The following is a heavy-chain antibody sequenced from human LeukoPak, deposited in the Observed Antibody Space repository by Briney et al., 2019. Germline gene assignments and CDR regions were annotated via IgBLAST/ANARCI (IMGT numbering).Heavy chain of an antibody. Sequence: GGSLRLSCAASGFTFSLYGMHWVRQAPGKGLEWVALISNDGSKTYYAGSVKGRFTISRDNSKNTVYLQVSSLRADDTAVYYCAKDSRGANFFGDFDYWGQGTLVTVSS. CDR2: ISNDGSKT. V-gene: IGHV3-33*06. CDR3: AKDSRGANFFGDFDY. D-gene: IGHD3-10*01. J-gene: IGHJ4*02. CDR1: GFTFSLYG.